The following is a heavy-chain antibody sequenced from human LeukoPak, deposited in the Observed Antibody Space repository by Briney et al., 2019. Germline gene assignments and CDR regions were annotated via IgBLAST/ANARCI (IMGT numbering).Heavy chain of an antibody. D-gene: IGHD1-26*01. V-gene: IGHV1-2*02. CDR2: INPNSGGT. J-gene: IGHJ5*01. Sequence: ASATVSCKASGYTFTAYYIHWVRQAPGQGLEWMGRINPNSGGTNYAQKFQGRVTMTRDTSINTAYMELSRLRSDDTAVYYCARPWEITMSERSYNWFDSWGQGTLVTVSS. CDR1: GYTFTAYY. CDR3: ARPWEITMSERSYNWFDS.